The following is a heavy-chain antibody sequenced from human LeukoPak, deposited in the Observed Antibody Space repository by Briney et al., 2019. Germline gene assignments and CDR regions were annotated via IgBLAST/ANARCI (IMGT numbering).Heavy chain of an antibody. D-gene: IGHD6-19*01. CDR2: IYSNGST. J-gene: IGHJ4*02. Sequence: SETLSLTCTVSGGSISSYYWSWIRQPPGKGLEWIGYIYSNGSTNYNPSLKSRVTISVDTSKNQFSLKLSSVTAADTAVYYCARHNIAVPGTIDYWGQGTLVTVSS. V-gene: IGHV4-59*01. CDR1: GGSISSYY. CDR3: ARHNIAVPGTIDY.